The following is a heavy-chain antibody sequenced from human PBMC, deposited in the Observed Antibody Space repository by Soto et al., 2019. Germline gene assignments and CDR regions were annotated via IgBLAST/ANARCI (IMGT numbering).Heavy chain of an antibody. D-gene: IGHD3-10*01. V-gene: IGHV3-53*01. Sequence: GGSLRLSCAASGLTVSNAYMAWVRQAPGMGLEWVSVIYDNGTTYYADSVKGRFTISRDTSTNTLSLQMDSLRAEDTAVYYCVRPLPSGRNYGLDVWGQGTTGTVSS. CDR1: GLTVSNAY. J-gene: IGHJ6*02. CDR2: IYDNGTT. CDR3: VRPLPSGRNYGLDV.